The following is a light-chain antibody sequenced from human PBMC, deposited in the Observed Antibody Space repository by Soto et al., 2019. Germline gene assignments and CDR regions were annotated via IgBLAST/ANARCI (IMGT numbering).Light chain of an antibody. Sequence: EIVLTQSPGTLSLSPGERATLSCGASQSVSSDYLGWYQQTPGQAPRLLVYGATSTATGIPDRFSGSGSETDFILTISRLEPEDFAVYYCQQYGSSRWTFGQGTKVDIK. J-gene: IGKJ1*01. V-gene: IGKV3-20*01. CDR3: QQYGSSRWT. CDR2: GAT. CDR1: QSVSSDY.